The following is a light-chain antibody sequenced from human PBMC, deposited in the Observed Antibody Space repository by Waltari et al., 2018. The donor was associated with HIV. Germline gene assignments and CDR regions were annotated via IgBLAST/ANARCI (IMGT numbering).Light chain of an antibody. CDR1: SSDVGGYNY. CDR2: DVS. V-gene: IGLV2-14*03. J-gene: IGLJ1*01. Sequence: SALTQPASVSGSPGQSITISCTGTSSDVGGYNYFSWYQQHPGKAPKLMIYDVSSRPSGVSNRFSGSKSGNTASLTISGLQAEDEADYYCSSYTSSSTLPYVFGTGTKVTVL. CDR3: SSYTSSSTLPYV.